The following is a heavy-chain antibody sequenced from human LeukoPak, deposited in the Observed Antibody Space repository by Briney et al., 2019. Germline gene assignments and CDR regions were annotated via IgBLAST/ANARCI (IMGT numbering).Heavy chain of an antibody. CDR3: TRGGEDASSWYQDFDY. J-gene: IGHJ4*02. D-gene: IGHD6-13*01. CDR1: GCTFGDYA. CDR2: IRSKAYGGTT. Sequence: GGTLTLSCTASGCTFGDYAMSWFRQAPGKGLEWVGFIRSKAYGGTTQYPAFVKGRFTISRDDSKSIAYLQMNSLKTEDTAVYYCTRGGEDASSWYQDFDYWGQGTLVTVSS. V-gene: IGHV3-49*03.